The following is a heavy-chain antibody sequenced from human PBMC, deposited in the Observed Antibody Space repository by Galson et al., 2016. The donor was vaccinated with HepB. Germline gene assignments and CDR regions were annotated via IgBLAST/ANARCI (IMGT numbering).Heavy chain of an antibody. V-gene: IGHV3-23*01. D-gene: IGHD6-19*01. J-gene: IGHJ4*02. CDR1: GFTFDRCG. CDR3: AIDPSQWHDLLFGN. Sequence: SLRLSCAASGFTFDRCGMTWFRQAPGKGLEWVSTICGRCGDVDYADSVKGRFTISRDDSKSTLYLHMNSLGVGDTAIYYCAIDPSQWHDLLFGNWAQGTLVTVSA. CDR2: ICGRCGDV.